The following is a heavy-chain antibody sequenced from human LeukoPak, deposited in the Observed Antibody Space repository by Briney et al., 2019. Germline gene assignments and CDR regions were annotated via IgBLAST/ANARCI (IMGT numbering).Heavy chain of an antibody. CDR3: ARVTNALYYYYYYMDV. D-gene: IGHD2-8*01. Sequence: ASVKVSCNASRYTFTSYGISWVRQAPGQGLEWMGWISAYNGNTSYAQKLQGRVTMTTDTSTSTAYMELRSLRSDDTAVYYCARVTNALYYYYYYMDVWGKGTTVTVSS. CDR2: ISAYNGNT. J-gene: IGHJ6*03. V-gene: IGHV1-18*01. CDR1: RYTFTSYG.